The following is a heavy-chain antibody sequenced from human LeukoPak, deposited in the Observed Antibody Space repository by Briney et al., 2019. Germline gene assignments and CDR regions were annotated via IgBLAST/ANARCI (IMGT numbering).Heavy chain of an antibody. Sequence: SETLSLTCTVSGGSISSSSYYWGWIRQPPGKGLEWIGSIYYSGSTYYNPSLKSRVTISEDPSKNQFSLKLSSVTAADTAVYYCAREDGTSMDNAFDIWGQGTMVTVSS. V-gene: IGHV4-39*07. CDR3: AREDGTSMDNAFDI. D-gene: IGHD5-18*01. J-gene: IGHJ3*02. CDR1: GGSISSSSYY. CDR2: IYYSGST.